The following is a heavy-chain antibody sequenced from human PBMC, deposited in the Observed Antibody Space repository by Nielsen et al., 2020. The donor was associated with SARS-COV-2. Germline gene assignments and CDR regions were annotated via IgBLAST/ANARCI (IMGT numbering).Heavy chain of an antibody. CDR1: GFSLSNARMG. D-gene: IGHD5-24*01. Sequence: SGPTLVKPTETLTLTCTVSGFSLSNARMGVSWIRQPPGKALEWLAHIFSNDEKSYSTSLKSRLTITKDTSKNQVVLTMTNMDPVDTATYYCAHSSDGYPTPYFDYWGQGTLVTVSS. J-gene: IGHJ4*02. CDR2: IFSNDEK. V-gene: IGHV2-26*01. CDR3: AHSSDGYPTPYFDY.